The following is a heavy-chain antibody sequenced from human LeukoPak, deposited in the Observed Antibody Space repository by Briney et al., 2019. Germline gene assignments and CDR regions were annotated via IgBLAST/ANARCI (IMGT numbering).Heavy chain of an antibody. CDR3: ARVTYGSGTYGAFDY. Sequence: GGSLRLSCAASGFTFSNAWMSWVRQAPGKGLEWVGRIKGKTDGGTTDYAAPVKGRFTISRDNSKNTLYLQMNSLRAEDTAVYYCARVTYGSGTYGAFDYWGQGTLVTVSS. J-gene: IGHJ4*02. CDR1: GFTFSNAW. D-gene: IGHD3-10*01. CDR2: IKGKTDGGTT. V-gene: IGHV3-15*01.